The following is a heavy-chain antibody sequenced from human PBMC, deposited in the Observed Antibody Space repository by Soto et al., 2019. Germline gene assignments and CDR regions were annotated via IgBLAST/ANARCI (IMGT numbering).Heavy chain of an antibody. Sequence: QVQLVESGGGVVQPGRSLRLSCAASGFTFSSYAMHWVRQAPGKGLEWVAVISYDGSNQYYADSVKGRFTISRDNSKNTLYLQMNSLRAEDTAVYYCARDWSRWDYWGQGPLVTVSS. CDR2: ISYDGSNQ. V-gene: IGHV3-30-3*01. J-gene: IGHJ4*02. CDR3: ARDWSRWDY. D-gene: IGHD2-15*01. CDR1: GFTFSSYA.